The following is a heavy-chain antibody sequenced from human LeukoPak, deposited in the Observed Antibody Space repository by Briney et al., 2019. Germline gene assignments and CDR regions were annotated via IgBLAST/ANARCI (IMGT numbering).Heavy chain of an antibody. J-gene: IGHJ4*02. CDR2: IKQDGSEK. Sequence: GGSLRLSCAASGFTFSSYWMSWVRQAPGKGLEWVANIKQDGSEKYYVDSVKGRFTISRDNAKNSLYLQMNSLRAEDTAVYYCARDSWRIVATIRDFVYWGQGTLVTVSS. CDR3: ARDSWRIVATIRDFVY. D-gene: IGHD5-12*01. V-gene: IGHV3-7*01. CDR1: GFTFSSYW.